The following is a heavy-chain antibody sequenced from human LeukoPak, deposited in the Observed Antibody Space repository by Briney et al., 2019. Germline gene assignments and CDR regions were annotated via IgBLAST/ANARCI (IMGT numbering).Heavy chain of an antibody. CDR1: GFTFSSYG. J-gene: IGHJ4*02. CDR2: IWYDGGNK. Sequence: QAGGSLRLSCAASGFTFSSYGMHWVRQAPGKGLEWVAVIWYDGGNKYYSDSVKGRFTISRDNSKNTLYLQMNSLRAEDTAVYYCATKPRGSGNYYFDNWGQGTLVTVSS. CDR3: ATKPRGSGNYYFDN. V-gene: IGHV3-33*01. D-gene: IGHD1-26*01.